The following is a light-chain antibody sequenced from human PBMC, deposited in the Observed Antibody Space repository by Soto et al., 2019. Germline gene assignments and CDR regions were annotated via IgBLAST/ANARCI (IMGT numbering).Light chain of an antibody. Sequence: EIVLTQSPGTLSLSPGERATLSCRASQSVSSYLAWYQQKPGQAPRLLIYDASNRATGIPARFSGSGSGTEFTLTISSLQSEDFAVYYCQQYNNWPRATFGGGTKVDIK. CDR3: QQYNNWPRAT. V-gene: IGKV3D-15*01. CDR2: DAS. J-gene: IGKJ4*01. CDR1: QSVSSY.